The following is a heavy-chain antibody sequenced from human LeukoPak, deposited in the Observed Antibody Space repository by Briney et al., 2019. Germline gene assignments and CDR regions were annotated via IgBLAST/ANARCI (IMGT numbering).Heavy chain of an antibody. CDR2: ISGSGDTI. CDR3: ARATRPFGVVYSAGYYYYMDV. CDR1: GFNFGSYE. D-gene: IGHD3-3*01. J-gene: IGHJ6*03. V-gene: IGHV3-48*03. Sequence: GGSLRLSCATSGFNFGSYEMNWVRQAPGKGLEWLSYISGSGDTIYYADSVKGRFSISRDNAKNSLYLQMNSLRAEDTAVYYCARATRPFGVVYSAGYYYYMDVWGKGTTVTVSS.